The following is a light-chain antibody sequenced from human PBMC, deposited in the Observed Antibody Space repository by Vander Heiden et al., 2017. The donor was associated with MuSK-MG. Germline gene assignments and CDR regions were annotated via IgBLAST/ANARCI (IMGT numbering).Light chain of an antibody. Sequence: QSALTQPASVSGSPGQSLTISCTGTSSDVGGHTYVSWYQQPPGNAPKLMIYYVSNRPSGVSNRFSGSKSGNTASLTISGLQAEDEADYYCSSYTSSSTIVFGGGTKPTVL. J-gene: IGLJ2*01. CDR2: YVS. CDR3: SSYTSSSTIV. V-gene: IGLV2-14*01. CDR1: SSDVGGHTY.